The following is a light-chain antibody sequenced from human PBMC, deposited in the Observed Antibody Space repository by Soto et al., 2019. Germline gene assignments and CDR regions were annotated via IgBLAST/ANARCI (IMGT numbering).Light chain of an antibody. V-gene: IGKV3-15*01. CDR3: PLYKIWPLT. J-gene: IGKJ5*01. Sequence: EIVLTHSPGKQSLSPGARATLSCRASQTVRNNYLAWYQQKPGQAPRLLIYGASSRATGIPVRFSGSGSGTEFTLTISSLQSEDFAVYYCPLYKIWPLTFCHVRRLEIK. CDR2: GAS. CDR1: QTVRNN.